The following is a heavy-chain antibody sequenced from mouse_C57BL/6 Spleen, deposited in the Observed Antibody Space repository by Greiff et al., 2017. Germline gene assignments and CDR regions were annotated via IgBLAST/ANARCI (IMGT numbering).Heavy chain of an antibody. V-gene: IGHV5-4*01. Sequence: VQLQQSGGGLVKPGGSLKLSCAASGFTFSSYALSWVRQTPEKRLEWVATISDGGSSTYYPDNVKGRFPISRANAKNNLYLQMSHLKSEDTAMYYCARDDDYAYYFDYWGQGTTLTVSA. D-gene: IGHD2-4*01. CDR2: ISDGGSST. CDR1: GFTFSSYA. J-gene: IGHJ2*01. CDR3: ARDDDYAYYFDY.